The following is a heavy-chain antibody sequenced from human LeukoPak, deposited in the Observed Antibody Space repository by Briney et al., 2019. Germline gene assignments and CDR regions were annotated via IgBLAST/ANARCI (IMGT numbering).Heavy chain of an antibody. J-gene: IGHJ4*02. CDR2: IYTSGST. Sequence: PSQTLSLTCTVSGGSISSGSYYWSWIRQPAGKGLEWIGRIYTSGSTNYNPSLKSRVTISVDTSKNQFSLKLSSVTAADTAVYYCARDLWFGFDYWGQGTLVTVSS. D-gene: IGHD3-10*01. CDR3: ARDLWFGFDY. V-gene: IGHV4-61*02. CDR1: GGSISSGSYY.